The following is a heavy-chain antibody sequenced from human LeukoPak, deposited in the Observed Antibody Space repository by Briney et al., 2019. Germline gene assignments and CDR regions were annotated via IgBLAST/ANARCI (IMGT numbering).Heavy chain of an antibody. V-gene: IGHV3-74*01. CDR1: GFTFSSYW. Sequence: PGGSLRLSCAASGFTFSSYWMHWVRQAPGKGLVWVSRINNDGSSTSYADSVKGRFTISRDNAKNSLYLQMNSLRAEDTAVYYCAKDGSGSSGWSSYFDYWGQGTLVTVSS. CDR2: INNDGSST. CDR3: AKDGSGSSGWSSYFDY. D-gene: IGHD6-19*01. J-gene: IGHJ4*02.